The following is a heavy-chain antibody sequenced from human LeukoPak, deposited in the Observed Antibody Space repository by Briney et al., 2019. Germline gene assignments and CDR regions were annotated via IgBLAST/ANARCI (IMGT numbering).Heavy chain of an antibody. CDR1: GFTFSSYA. D-gene: IGHD2-2*01. Sequence: EGSLRLSCAASGFTFSSYAMSWIRQAPGKGLEWVSAISGSGGSTYYADSVKGRFTISRDNSKNTLYLQMNSLRAEDTAVYYCATYQLLLSLLFWGQGTLVTVSS. CDR2: ISGSGGST. J-gene: IGHJ4*02. V-gene: IGHV3-23*01. CDR3: ATYQLLLSLLF.